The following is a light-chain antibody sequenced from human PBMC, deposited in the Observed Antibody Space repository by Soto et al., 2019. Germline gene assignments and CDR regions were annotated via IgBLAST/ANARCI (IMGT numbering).Light chain of an antibody. CDR3: QQYTLFPWT. V-gene: IGKV1-5*03. CDR2: KAT. CDR1: RNVVKW. J-gene: IGKJ1*01. Sequence: DMQIAQSPTTLSAAVGRSVRQYCRASRNVVKWLAWFQQKPGGAPKLLIQKATSLQDGVPLRFIGSGSETEFTLTLHSRHPDDSATYYYQQYTLFPWTFGQGTKVDI.